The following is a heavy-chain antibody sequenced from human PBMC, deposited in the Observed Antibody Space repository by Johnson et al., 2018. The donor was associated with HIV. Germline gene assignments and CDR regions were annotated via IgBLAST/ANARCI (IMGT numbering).Heavy chain of an antibody. Sequence: QVQLVESGGGVVQPGRSLRLSCAASGFTFSSYGMHWVRQAPGKGLEWVAVIWYDGSNKYYADSVKGRFTISRDNSKNTLYLQMNSLRAEDTAVYYCAKGLAAFFAFDIWGQGTMGTVSS. J-gene: IGHJ3*02. CDR2: IWYDGSNK. CDR3: AKGLAAFFAFDI. V-gene: IGHV3-33*06. CDR1: GFTFSSYG. D-gene: IGHD3-3*01.